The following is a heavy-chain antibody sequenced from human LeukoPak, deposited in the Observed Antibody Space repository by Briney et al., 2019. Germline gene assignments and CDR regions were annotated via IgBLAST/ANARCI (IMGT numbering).Heavy chain of an antibody. V-gene: IGHV3-23*01. CDR1: AFTFGNYA. Sequence: GGSLRLSCAASAFTFGNYAMNWVRQAPGKGLEWVSGLSGSGASTYYADSVKGRLTISRDNSKNTLYLQMNRLRAGDTAVYYCAKGSDRSGSYYLDYWGQGTLVTVSS. CDR3: AKGSDRSGSYYLDY. CDR2: LSGSGAST. D-gene: IGHD3-10*01. J-gene: IGHJ4*02.